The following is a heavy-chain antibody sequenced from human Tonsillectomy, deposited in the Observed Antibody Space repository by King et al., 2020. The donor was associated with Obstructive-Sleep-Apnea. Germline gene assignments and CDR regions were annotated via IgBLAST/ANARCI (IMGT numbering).Heavy chain of an antibody. V-gene: IGHV5-51*01. J-gene: IGHJ4*02. CDR1: GYTFTSYW. CDR3: ARPGVSFSLTWYYFDY. CDR2: IHPGDSNI. Sequence: EVQLVESGVEVKKPGESLKISCKGSGYTFTSYWIGWVRQVPGKGLEWMGIIHPGDSNIRYSPSFQGQVTISADKSINTAYLQWSSLKASDTAMYYCARPGVSFSLTWYYFDYWGQGTLVTVSS. D-gene: IGHD3-16*02.